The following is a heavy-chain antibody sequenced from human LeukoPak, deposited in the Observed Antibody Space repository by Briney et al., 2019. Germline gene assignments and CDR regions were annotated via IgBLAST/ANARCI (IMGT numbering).Heavy chain of an antibody. CDR2: INPNSGGT. CDR1: GYTFTGYY. Sequence: GASVSVSCTASGYTFTGYYMHWVRQAPGQGLEWMGWINPNSGGTNYAQKFQGRVTMTRDTSISTAYMELSRLRSDGTAVYYCARENQLLYGGVDYGGQGTRVTVDS. CDR3: ARENQLLYGGVDY. D-gene: IGHD2-2*02. J-gene: IGHJ4*02. V-gene: IGHV1-2*02.